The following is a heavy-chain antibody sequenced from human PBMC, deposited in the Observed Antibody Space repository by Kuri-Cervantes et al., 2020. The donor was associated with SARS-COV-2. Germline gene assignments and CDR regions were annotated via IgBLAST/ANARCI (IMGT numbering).Heavy chain of an antibody. D-gene: IGHD3-22*01. J-gene: IGHJ4*02. Sequence: GSLRLSCTVPGGSISSYYWSWIRQPAGKGLEWIGRIYTSGSTNYNPSLKSRVTMSVDTSKNQFPLKLSSVTAADTAVYYCARDADSSGSLDYWGQGTLVTVSS. CDR3: ARDADSSGSLDY. CDR2: IYTSGST. CDR1: GGSISSYY. V-gene: IGHV4-4*07.